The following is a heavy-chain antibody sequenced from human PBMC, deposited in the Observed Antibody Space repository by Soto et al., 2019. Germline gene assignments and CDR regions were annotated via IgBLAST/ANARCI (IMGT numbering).Heavy chain of an antibody. CDR2: IYSNDDK. D-gene: IGHD3-16*01. CDR3: ARYPRPFWGIDY. CDR1: GFSLSTSGVG. J-gene: IGHJ4*02. V-gene: IGHV2-5*01. Sequence: SGPTLVNPTQTLTLTCTFSGFSLSTSGVGVGWIRQPPGKALEWLALIYSNDDKRSSPSLQSRLTITKDTSKNQVVLTVTNMDPVDTATYYCARYPRPFWGIDYWGQGILVNVS.